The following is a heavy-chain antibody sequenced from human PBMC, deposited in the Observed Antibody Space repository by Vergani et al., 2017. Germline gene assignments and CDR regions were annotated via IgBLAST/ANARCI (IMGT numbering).Heavy chain of an antibody. V-gene: IGHV3-48*01. CDR2: ISTSSDTK. CDR1: GFTFSVYR. J-gene: IGHJ6*04. Sequence: EVQLVESGGGLVQPGGSLRLSCAASGFTFSVYRMNWVRQAPGKGLEWVSDISTSSDTKRYADSVKGRFTISRDNAKNSMYLQLNSLRAEDTAVYYCARDIGDEGLDVWGKGTTVTISS. D-gene: IGHD1-26*01. CDR3: ARDIGDEGLDV.